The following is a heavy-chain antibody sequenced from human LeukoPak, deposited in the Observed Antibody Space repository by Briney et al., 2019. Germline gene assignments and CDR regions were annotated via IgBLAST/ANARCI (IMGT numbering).Heavy chain of an antibody. CDR2: ISGSGGST. Sequence: GGSLRLSCAASGFTFSSYAMSWVRQAPGKGLEWVSAISGSGGSTYYADSVKGRFTISRDNSKNTLYLQMNSLRAEDTAVYYCAKDGSYYDILTGHRYHYYGMDVWGQGTTVTVSS. CDR1: GFTFSSYA. V-gene: IGHV3-23*01. J-gene: IGHJ6*02. D-gene: IGHD3-9*01. CDR3: AKDGSYYDILTGHRYHYYGMDV.